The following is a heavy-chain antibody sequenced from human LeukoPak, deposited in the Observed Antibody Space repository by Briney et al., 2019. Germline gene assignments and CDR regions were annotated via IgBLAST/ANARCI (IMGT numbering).Heavy chain of an antibody. J-gene: IGHJ6*03. D-gene: IGHD4-17*01. V-gene: IGHV3-15*01. Sequence: GGSLRLSCPASGFTFSNAWMSWVRQAPGKGLEWVGRIKSKTDGGTTDYAAPVKGRFTISRDDSKNTLYLQMNSLKTEDTAVYYCTTPYGDNHYYYYYMDVWGKGTTVTISS. CDR3: TTPYGDNHYYYYYMDV. CDR1: GFTFSNAW. CDR2: IKSKTDGGTT.